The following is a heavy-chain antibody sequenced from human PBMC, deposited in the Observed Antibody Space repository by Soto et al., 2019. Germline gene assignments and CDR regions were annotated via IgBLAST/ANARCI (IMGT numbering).Heavy chain of an antibody. Sequence: QLQLQESGSGLVKPSQTLSLTCAVSGGSISSGSYSWSWIRQPPGKGLEWIGYIYESGSTYYNPSLKSRVTISVDRSKNQFSLKLSSVPAADTAVYYCARAHYGDYGYGMDVWGQGTTVTVSS. CDR2: IYESGST. D-gene: IGHD4-17*01. J-gene: IGHJ6*02. CDR3: ARAHYGDYGYGMDV. V-gene: IGHV4-30-2*01. CDR1: GGSISSGSYS.